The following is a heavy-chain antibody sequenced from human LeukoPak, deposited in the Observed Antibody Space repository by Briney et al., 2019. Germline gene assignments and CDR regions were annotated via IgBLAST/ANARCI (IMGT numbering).Heavy chain of an antibody. D-gene: IGHD3/OR15-3a*01. CDR3: VKPANGLVSYFDY. V-gene: IGHV3-64D*09. J-gene: IGHJ4*02. CDR2: ISSNGGST. CDR1: GFTFSSYA. Sequence: GGSLRLSCSASGFTFSSYAMHWVRQAPGKGLEYASAISSNGGSTYYADSVKGRFTISRDNSKNTLYLQMSSLRAEDTAVYYCVKPANGLVSYFDYWGQGTLVTVSS.